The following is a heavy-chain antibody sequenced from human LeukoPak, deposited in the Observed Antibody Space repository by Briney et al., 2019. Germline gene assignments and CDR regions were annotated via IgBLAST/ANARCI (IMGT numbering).Heavy chain of an antibody. Sequence: ASVKVSCKASGYTFTSYAMHWVRQAPGQRLEWMGWINAGNGNTKYPQKFQGRVTITRDTSASTAYMELSSLRSEDTAVYYCARDGTGTTFDYWGQGTLVTVSS. J-gene: IGHJ4*02. CDR3: ARDGTGTTFDY. D-gene: IGHD1-7*01. V-gene: IGHV1-3*01. CDR1: GYTFTSYA. CDR2: INAGNGNT.